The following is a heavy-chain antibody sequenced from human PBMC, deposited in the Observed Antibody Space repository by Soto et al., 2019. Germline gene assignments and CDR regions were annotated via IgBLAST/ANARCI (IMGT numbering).Heavy chain of an antibody. D-gene: IGHD3-22*01. V-gene: IGHV1-18*04. J-gene: IGHJ4*01. Sequence: AAVKLSCKASGYTFRSYGISWVRQAPGQGLEWVGWISAYNGDTHYAPKFQDRITLTTETSTDTAYMELRSLRLDDTAVYYCARDWSRYYDTSGLIWFYWG. CDR3: ARDWSRYYDTSGLIWFY. CDR1: GYTFRSYG. CDR2: ISAYNGDT.